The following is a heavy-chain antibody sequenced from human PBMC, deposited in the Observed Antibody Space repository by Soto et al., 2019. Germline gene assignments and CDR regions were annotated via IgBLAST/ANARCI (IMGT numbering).Heavy chain of an antibody. V-gene: IGHV1-69*02. CDR3: ARTPVVAATFRFRCES. Sequence: ASVKVSCKASGGTFSSYTISWVRQAPGQGLEWMGRIIPILGIANYAQKFQGRVTITADKSTSTAYMELSSLRSEDTAVYYCARTPVVAATFRFRCESWGQGTLVTVSS. CDR2: IIPILGIA. J-gene: IGHJ5*02. CDR1: GGTFSSYT. D-gene: IGHD2-15*01.